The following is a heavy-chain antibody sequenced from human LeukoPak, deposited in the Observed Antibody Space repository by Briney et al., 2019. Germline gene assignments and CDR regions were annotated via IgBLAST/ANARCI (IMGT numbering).Heavy chain of an antibody. CDR3: ATYRQVLLPFES. J-gene: IGHJ4*02. V-gene: IGHV3-23*01. Sequence: PGGSLRLSCAASGFTFSSYAMSWVRQAPGKGLEWVSAISGSGGTTYFADSVKGRFTISRDNSKNTLYLQMNSLRAEDTAIYYCATYRQVLLPFESWGQGTLVTVSS. CDR2: ISGSGGTT. D-gene: IGHD2-8*02. CDR1: GFTFSSYA.